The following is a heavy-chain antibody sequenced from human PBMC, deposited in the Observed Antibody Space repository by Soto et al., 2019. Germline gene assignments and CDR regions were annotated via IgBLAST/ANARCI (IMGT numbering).Heavy chain of an antibody. D-gene: IGHD3-16*01. CDR1: GYSYTNND. Sequence: VASVTVCCKASGYSYTNNDGRWVRPATGQGLEWMGWMNPGSGDTGYAQKFQGRVTMTRDISIATAYMELSSLRSDDTAIYYCARMETFGSLNWFDPWGQGTLVTVSS. V-gene: IGHV1-8*01. CDR2: MNPGSGDT. CDR3: ARMETFGSLNWFDP. J-gene: IGHJ5*02.